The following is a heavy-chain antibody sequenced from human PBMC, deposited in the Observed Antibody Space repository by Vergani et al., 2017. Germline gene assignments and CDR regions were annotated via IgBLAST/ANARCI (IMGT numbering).Heavy chain of an antibody. CDR1: GFTFSGSA. CDR3: TTPRYDSSGYYYLPPVDAFDI. Sequence: EVQLVESGGGLVQPGGSLKLSCAASGFTFSGSAMHWVRQASEKGLEWVGRIRSKANSYATAYAASVKGRFTISRDDSKNTAYLQMNSLKTEDTAVYYCTTPRYDSSGYYYLPPVDAFDIWGQGTMVTVSS. J-gene: IGHJ3*02. D-gene: IGHD3-22*01. CDR2: IRSKANSYAT. V-gene: IGHV3-73*02.